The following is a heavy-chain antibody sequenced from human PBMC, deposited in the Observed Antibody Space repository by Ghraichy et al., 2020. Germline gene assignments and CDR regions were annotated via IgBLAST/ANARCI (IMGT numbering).Heavy chain of an antibody. CDR2: IYWDDDK. Sequence: LVKPTQTLTLTCTFSAFSLSTSGEGVGWIRQPPGKALEWLALIYWDDDKRYTPSLKSRLTIMKDTSKNQVVLTMTNMDPVDTATYYCAHRRVDSSSLDYWGQGTLVTVSS. V-gene: IGHV2-5*02. CDR3: AHRRVDSSSLDY. J-gene: IGHJ4*02. D-gene: IGHD6-6*01. CDR1: AFSLSTSGEG.